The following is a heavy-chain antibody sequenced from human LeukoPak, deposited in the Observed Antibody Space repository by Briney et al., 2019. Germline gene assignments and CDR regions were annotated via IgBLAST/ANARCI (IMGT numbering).Heavy chain of an antibody. CDR3: ARGQRSTLFGVAVED. D-gene: IGHD3-3*01. Sequence: ASVKVSCKASGYTFTTYEINWVRQATGQGLEWMGWMNPDSGDTGYAQKFQGRVTMTRNTSISTAYLELSSLTSDDTAVYYCARGQRSTLFGVAVEDCGPGALGTASS. J-gene: IGHJ4*02. CDR1: GYTFTTYE. CDR2: MNPDSGDT. V-gene: IGHV1-8*01.